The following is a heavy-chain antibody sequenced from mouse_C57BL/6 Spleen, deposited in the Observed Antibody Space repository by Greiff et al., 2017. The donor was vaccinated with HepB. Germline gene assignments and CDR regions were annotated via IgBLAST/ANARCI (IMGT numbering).Heavy chain of an antibody. D-gene: IGHD1-1*02. CDR3: ARGVEYFDY. CDR1: GYTFTSYT. Sequence: QVQLQQSGAELARPGASVKMSCKASGYTFTSYTMHWVKQRPGQGLEWIGYINPSSGYTKYNQKFKDKATLTADKSSSTAYMHLSSLTSEDSAVEYCARGVEYFDYWGQGTTLTVSS. J-gene: IGHJ2*01. CDR2: INPSSGYT. V-gene: IGHV1-4*01.